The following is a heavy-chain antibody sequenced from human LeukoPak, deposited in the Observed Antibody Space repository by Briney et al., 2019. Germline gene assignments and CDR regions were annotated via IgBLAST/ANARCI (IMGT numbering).Heavy chain of an antibody. Sequence: SETLSLTXTVSGGSISSYYWSWIRQPAGKGVEWIGRIYTSGSTNYNPSLKSRVTMSVDTSKNQFSLKLSSVTAADTAVYYCAREHSGSPARSWYQYFDLWGRGTLVTVSS. CDR2: IYTSGST. D-gene: IGHD6-13*01. J-gene: IGHJ2*01. V-gene: IGHV4-4*07. CDR1: GGSISSYY. CDR3: AREHSGSPARSWYQYFDL.